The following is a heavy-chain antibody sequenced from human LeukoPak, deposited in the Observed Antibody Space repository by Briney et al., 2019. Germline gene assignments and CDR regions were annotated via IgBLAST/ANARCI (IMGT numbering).Heavy chain of an antibody. Sequence: PGGSLRLSCVASGLTFTNYGMMWVRQAPGKGLVWVSYIDGDGRTTTYPDSVKGRFTISRDNAKNTLYLQMNSLRAEDTAMYYCARNYNGMSCWGQGTLVIVSS. J-gene: IGHJ4*02. CDR2: IDGDGRTT. D-gene: IGHD1-26*01. CDR3: ARNYNGMSC. CDR1: GLTFTNYG. V-gene: IGHV3-74*01.